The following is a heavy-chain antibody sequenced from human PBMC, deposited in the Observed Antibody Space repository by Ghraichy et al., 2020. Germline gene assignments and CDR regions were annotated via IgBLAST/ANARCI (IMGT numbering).Heavy chain of an antibody. CDR3: AKGERPPLDFIAVAGTLDY. D-gene: IGHD6-19*01. Sequence: GGSLRLSCAASGFTFSSYAMSWVRQAPGKGLEWVSAISGSGGSTYYADSVKGRFTISRDNSKNTLYLQMNSLRAEDTAVYYCAKGERPPLDFIAVAGTLDYWGQGTLVTVSS. V-gene: IGHV3-23*01. CDR2: ISGSGGST. J-gene: IGHJ4*02. CDR1: GFTFSSYA.